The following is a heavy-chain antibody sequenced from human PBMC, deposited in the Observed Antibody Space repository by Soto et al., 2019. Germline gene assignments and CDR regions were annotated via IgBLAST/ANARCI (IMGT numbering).Heavy chain of an antibody. CDR1: GFTLGDYG. D-gene: IGHD2-15*01. Sequence: PWGSLRLSCAASGFTLGDYGMHWVRQAPGKGLEWVSYISSGGDTIYYADSVKGRFTISRDNAKNSLFLQMNSLRDEDTAVYYCARCSGNSCYSYGVDVWGQGTTVTVSS. CDR3: ARCSGNSCYSYGVDV. V-gene: IGHV3-48*02. J-gene: IGHJ6*02. CDR2: ISSGGDTI.